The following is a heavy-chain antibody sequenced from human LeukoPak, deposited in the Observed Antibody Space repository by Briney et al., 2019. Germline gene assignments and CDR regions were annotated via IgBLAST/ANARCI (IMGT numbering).Heavy chain of an antibody. Sequence: SVKVSCKASGGTFSSYAISWVRQAPGQGLEWMGGIIPIFGTANYAQKFQGRVTITTDESTSTAYMELSSLRSEDTAVYYCAIHGYNYLGYFDYWGQGTLVTVSS. D-gene: IGHD5-24*01. CDR1: GGTFSSYA. J-gene: IGHJ4*02. CDR2: IIPIFGTA. V-gene: IGHV1-69*05. CDR3: AIHGYNYLGYFDY.